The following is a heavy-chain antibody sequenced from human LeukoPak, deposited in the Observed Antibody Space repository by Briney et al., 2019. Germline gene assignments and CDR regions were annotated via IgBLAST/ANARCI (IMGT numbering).Heavy chain of an antibody. CDR3: AKDGWRGNYYDSSGYYVAPLDY. CDR1: GFTFDDYA. D-gene: IGHD3-22*01. J-gene: IGHJ4*02. V-gene: IGHV3-43*02. Sequence: GGSLRLSCAASGFTFDDYAMHWVRQAPGKGLEWVSLISGDGGSTYYADSVKGRFTIFRDNSKNSLYLQMNSLRTEDTALYYCAKDGWRGNYYDSSGYYVAPLDYWGQGTLVTVSS. CDR2: ISGDGGST.